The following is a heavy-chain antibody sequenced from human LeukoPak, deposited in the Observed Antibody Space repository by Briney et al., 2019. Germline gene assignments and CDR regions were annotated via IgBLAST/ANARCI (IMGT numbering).Heavy chain of an antibody. J-gene: IGHJ2*01. CDR2: INAGNGNT. V-gene: IGHV1-3*01. D-gene: IGHD4-17*01. CDR3: ARDHDYGDGSVGDWYFDL. Sequence: ASVKVSCKASGYTFTSYAMHWVRQARGQRLEWMGWINAGNGNTKYSQKFQGRVTITRDTSASTAYMELSSLRSEDTAVYYCARDHDYGDGSVGDWYFDLWGRGTLVTVSS. CDR1: GYTFTSYA.